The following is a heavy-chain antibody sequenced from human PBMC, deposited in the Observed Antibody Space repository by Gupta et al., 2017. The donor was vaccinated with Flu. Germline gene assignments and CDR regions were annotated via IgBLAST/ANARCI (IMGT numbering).Heavy chain of an antibody. CDR3: ATKEERGSGWYYALNI. J-gene: IGHJ3*02. Sequence: GMTWVRQSAGKGLEWVSGISSSGNSTYDADSVKGRFTISRDNSKNTLYLQMDSLRAEDTAEYYGATKEERGSGWYYALNIWGQGTKVTVSS. V-gene: IGHV3-23*01. CDR2: ISSSGNST. CDR1: G. D-gene: IGHD6-19*01.